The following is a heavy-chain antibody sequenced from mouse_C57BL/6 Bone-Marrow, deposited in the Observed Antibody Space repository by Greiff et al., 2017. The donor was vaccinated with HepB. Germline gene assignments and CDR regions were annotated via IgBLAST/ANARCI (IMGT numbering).Heavy chain of an antibody. CDR2: IRLKSDNYAT. Sequence: EVQLVESGGGLVQPGGSMKLSCVASGFTFSNYWMNWVRQSPEKGLEWVAQIRLKSDNYATHYAESVKGRFTISRDDSKSSVYLQMNNLRAEDTGIYYCTDYSRFAYWGQGTLVTVSA. J-gene: IGHJ3*01. CDR1: GFTFSNYW. V-gene: IGHV6-3*01. CDR3: TDYSRFAY. D-gene: IGHD2-5*01.